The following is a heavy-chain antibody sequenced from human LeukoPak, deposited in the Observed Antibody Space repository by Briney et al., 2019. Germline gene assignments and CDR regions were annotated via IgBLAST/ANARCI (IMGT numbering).Heavy chain of an antibody. V-gene: IGHV3-30*18. J-gene: IGHJ6*02. Sequence: QTGGPLRLSCAASGFTFSSYGMHWVRQAPGKGLEWVAVISYDGSNKYYADSVKGRFTISRDNSKNTLYLQMNSLRAEDTAVYYCAKWLALGAYYYYYGMDVWGQGTTVTVSS. D-gene: IGHD3-10*01. CDR2: ISYDGSNK. CDR3: AKWLALGAYYYYYGMDV. CDR1: GFTFSSYG.